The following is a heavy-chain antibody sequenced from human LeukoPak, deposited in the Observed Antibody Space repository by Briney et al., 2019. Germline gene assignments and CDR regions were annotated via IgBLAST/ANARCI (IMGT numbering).Heavy chain of an antibody. D-gene: IGHD2-8*02. J-gene: IGHJ4*02. CDR3: VKDRYCPEVTCFGGGFEY. V-gene: IGHV3-23*01. CDR1: GLNFKFYA. Sequence: GGSLTLSCAVSGLNFKFYAMSWVRQAPGKGLEWVSGISGRGDSADYADSVKGRFTISRDNSKNTLYLRLNSLRVEDTATYYCVKDRYCPEVTCFGGGFEYWGQGTLVVVSS. CDR2: ISGRGDSA.